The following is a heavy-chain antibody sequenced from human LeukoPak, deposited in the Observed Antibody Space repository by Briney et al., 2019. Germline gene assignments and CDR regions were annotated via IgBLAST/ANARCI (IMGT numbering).Heavy chain of an antibody. CDR3: ARGGIAAAGTLRYWFDP. CDR1: GFTFSTYA. CDR2: ISYDGSRT. D-gene: IGHD6-13*01. V-gene: IGHV3-30*04. J-gene: IGHJ5*02. Sequence: GRSLRLSCAASGFTFSTYAMHWVRQAPGKGLEWVAVISYDGSRTYYADSVKDRFTISRDNSKNTLYLQMNSLRDEDTAVYYCARGGIAAAGTLRYWFDPWGQGTLVTVSS.